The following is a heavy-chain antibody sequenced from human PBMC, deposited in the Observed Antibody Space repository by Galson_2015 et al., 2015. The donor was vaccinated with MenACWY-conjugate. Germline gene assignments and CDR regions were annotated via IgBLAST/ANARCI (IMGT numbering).Heavy chain of an antibody. J-gene: IGHJ4*02. V-gene: IGHV3-30*02. Sequence: SLRLSCAASGFTFNVYAMHWVRQAPGKGLEWMAFIRYDGSNKYYADSVKGRFTISRDNSKNTLYLQVKSLRPDDTAVYYCAIDLSGSTEGGDSWGQGTLVTVSP. CDR1: GFTFNVYA. CDR3: AIDLSGSTEGGDS. D-gene: IGHD1-26*01. CDR2: IRYDGSNK.